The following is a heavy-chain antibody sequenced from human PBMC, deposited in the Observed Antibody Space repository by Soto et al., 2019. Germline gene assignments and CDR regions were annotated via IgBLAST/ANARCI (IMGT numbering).Heavy chain of an antibody. V-gene: IGHV3-9*01. CDR3: AKDSFPDSSGYYYW. J-gene: IGHJ3*01. Sequence: GGSLRLSCAASGFTFDDYAMHWVRQAPGKGLEWVSGISWNSGSIGYADSVKGRFTISRDNAKNSLYLQMNSLRAEDTALYYCAKDSFPDSSGYYYWWGQGTMVTVSS. D-gene: IGHD3-22*01. CDR1: GFTFDDYA. CDR2: ISWNSGSI.